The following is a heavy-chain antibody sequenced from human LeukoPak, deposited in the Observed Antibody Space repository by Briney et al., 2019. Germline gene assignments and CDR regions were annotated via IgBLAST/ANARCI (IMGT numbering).Heavy chain of an antibody. V-gene: IGHV1-2*02. Sequence: ASVKVSCKTSGYTFTDYYIHWVRQAPGQGLEWLGWINPNSGETNSAQKFQGRVTMTGDTSISTAYMELRRVTSDDTAVYYCARDRDYSNTERGFDYWGQGTLVTVSS. CDR1: GYTFTDYY. J-gene: IGHJ4*02. CDR2: INPNSGET. CDR3: ARDRDYSNTERGFDY. D-gene: IGHD4-11*01.